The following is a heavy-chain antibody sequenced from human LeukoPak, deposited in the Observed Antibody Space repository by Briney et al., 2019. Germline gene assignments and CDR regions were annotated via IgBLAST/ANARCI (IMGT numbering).Heavy chain of an antibody. V-gene: IGHV4-4*09. D-gene: IGHD1-26*01. J-gene: IGHJ5*02. Sequence: SVTLSLTCTVSGGSISGYYWSWLRQSPGQGLEWIAYIHSSGYTNYNPSLKSRVTISVDTSENQSSLRVSSVTAADTAVYYCAKRQGPNSGSYDYFDPWGQGTLVTVSS. CDR1: GGSISGYY. CDR2: IHSSGYT. CDR3: AKRQGPNSGSYDYFDP.